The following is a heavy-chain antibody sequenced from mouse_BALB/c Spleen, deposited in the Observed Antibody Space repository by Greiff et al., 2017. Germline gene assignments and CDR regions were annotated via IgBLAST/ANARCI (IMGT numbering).Heavy chain of an antibody. CDR1: GYTFTSYW. CDR3: TRSGGYFDY. Sequence: VQLQQPGAELVRPGASVKLSCKASGYTFTSYWINWVKQRPGQGLEWIGNIYPSDSYTNYNQKFKDKATLTVDKSSSTAYMQLSSPTSEDSAVYYCTRSGGYFDYWGQGTTLTVSS. CDR2: IYPSDSYT. V-gene: IGHV1-69*02. D-gene: IGHD3-2*02. J-gene: IGHJ2*01.